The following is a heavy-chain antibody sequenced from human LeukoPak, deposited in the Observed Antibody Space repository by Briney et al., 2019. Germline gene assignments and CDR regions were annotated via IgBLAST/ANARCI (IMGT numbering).Heavy chain of an antibody. D-gene: IGHD1-26*01. CDR3: ARDQSPGGLPLDY. Sequence: GGSLRLSCAASGFTFSSYGMHWVRQAPGKGLEWVAVIWSDGNNKFYVDSVKGRFTISRDNSKNTLYLQMNSLRDEDTAVYYCARDQSPGGLPLDYWGQGTLVTVSS. J-gene: IGHJ4*02. CDR2: IWSDGNNK. CDR1: GFTFSSYG. V-gene: IGHV3-33*01.